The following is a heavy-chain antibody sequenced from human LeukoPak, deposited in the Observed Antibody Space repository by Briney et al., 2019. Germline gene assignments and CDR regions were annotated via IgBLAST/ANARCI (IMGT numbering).Heavy chain of an antibody. CDR1: GFTFSTYS. J-gene: IGHJ4*02. CDR3: ARDPYSSSWSFDY. D-gene: IGHD6-13*01. Sequence: PGRSLRLSCAASGFTFSTYSMNWVRQAPGKGLERVSSISSSSSYIYYADSVKGRFTISRDNAKNSLYLQMNSLRAEDTAVYYCARDPYSSSWSFDYWGQGTLVTVSS. CDR2: ISSSSSYI. V-gene: IGHV3-21*01.